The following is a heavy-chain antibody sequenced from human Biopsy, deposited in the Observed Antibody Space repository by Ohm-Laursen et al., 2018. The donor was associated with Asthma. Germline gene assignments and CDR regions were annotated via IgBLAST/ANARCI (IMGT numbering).Heavy chain of an antibody. J-gene: IGHJ3*01. CDR1: GYNFISFA. CDR3: ARTYYDFLTGQVKDVFGV. CDR2: VNTGNGDT. Sequence: ASVKVSCKASGYNFISFAIHWVRQAPGQRLEWMGWVNTGNGDTKYSQKFQGRVTITRGTSASTAYMELRSPRSEDTATYYCARTYYDFLTGQVKDVFGVWGQGTMVTVSS. D-gene: IGHD3-9*01. V-gene: IGHV1-3*04.